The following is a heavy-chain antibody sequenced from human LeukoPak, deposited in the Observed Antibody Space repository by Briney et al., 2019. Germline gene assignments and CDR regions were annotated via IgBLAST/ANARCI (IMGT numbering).Heavy chain of an antibody. CDR2: ISYDGSNK. Sequence: GRSLRLSCAASGFTFSSYGMHWVRQAPGKGLEWVAVISYDGSNKYYADSVKGRFTISRDNSKSTLYLQMNSLRAEDTAVYYCAKEGDYYDSSGYLDYWGQGTLVTVSS. CDR3: AKEGDYYDSSGYLDY. J-gene: IGHJ4*02. V-gene: IGHV3-30*18. D-gene: IGHD3-22*01. CDR1: GFTFSSYG.